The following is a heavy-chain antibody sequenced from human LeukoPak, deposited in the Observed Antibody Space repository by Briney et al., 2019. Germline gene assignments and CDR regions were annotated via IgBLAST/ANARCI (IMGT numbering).Heavy chain of an antibody. CDR2: LYYMGST. V-gene: IGHV4-59*01. CDR1: GGSISGYF. CDR3: ARGSPPDL. J-gene: IGHJ5*02. Sequence: SETLSLTCTVSGGSISGYFWSWFRQPPGKGLDWIGDLYYMGSTNYNPSLKSRVTISVDTSKNQFSLKLRSVSAADTAVYYCARGSPPDLWGQGTLVTVSS.